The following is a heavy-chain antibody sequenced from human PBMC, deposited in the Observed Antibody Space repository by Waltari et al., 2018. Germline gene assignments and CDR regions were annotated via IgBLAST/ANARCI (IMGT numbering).Heavy chain of an antibody. CDR1: GFTFSSYW. V-gene: IGHV3-7*01. CDR2: IKQDGSEK. J-gene: IGHJ4*02. D-gene: IGHD3-10*01. CDR3: ARGRYYYGSGSYSYFDY. Sequence: EVQLVESGGGLVQPGGSLRLSCAASGFTFSSYWMSWVRQAPGKGLEWVANIKQDGSEKYYVDSSKGRFTISRDNAKNSLYLQMNSLRAEETAVYYCARGRYYYGSGSYSYFDYWGQGTLVTVSS.